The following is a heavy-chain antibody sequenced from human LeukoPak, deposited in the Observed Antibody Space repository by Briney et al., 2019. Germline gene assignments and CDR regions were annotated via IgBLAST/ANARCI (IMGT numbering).Heavy chain of an antibody. Sequence: GGSLRLSCTASGFTFGDYAMSWFRQAPGKGLEWVGFIRSKAYGGTTEYAASVKGRFTISRDDSKSIAYLQMNSLKAEDTAVYYCSRDRENGGSGYDSKNYWGQGTLVTVSS. CDR1: GFTFGDYA. CDR2: IRSKAYGGTT. D-gene: IGHD5-12*01. J-gene: IGHJ4*02. V-gene: IGHV3-49*03. CDR3: SRDRENGGSGYDSKNY.